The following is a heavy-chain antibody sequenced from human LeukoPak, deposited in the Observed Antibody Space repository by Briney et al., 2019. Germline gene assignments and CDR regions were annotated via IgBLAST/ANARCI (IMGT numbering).Heavy chain of an antibody. V-gene: IGHV3-30*04. CDR3: ARGVSVAYYFDY. Sequence: PGGSLRLSCAASGFTFSSYEMNWVRQAPGKGLEWVAVISYDGSNKYYADSVKGRFTISGDNSKNTLYLQMNSLRAEDTAVYYRARGVSVAYYFDYWGQGTLVTVSS. CDR2: ISYDGSNK. J-gene: IGHJ4*02. CDR1: GFTFSSYE.